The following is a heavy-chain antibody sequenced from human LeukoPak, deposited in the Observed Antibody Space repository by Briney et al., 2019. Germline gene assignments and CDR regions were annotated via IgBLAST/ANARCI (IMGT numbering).Heavy chain of an antibody. D-gene: IGHD6-13*01. V-gene: IGHV1-8*01. CDR2: MNPNSGNT. CDR3: ARGFRLAAAGRYDLDY. Sequence: GASVKVSCKASGYTFTSYDINWVRQATGQGLEWMGWMNPNSGNTGYAQKFQGRVTMTRNTSISTAYMELSSLRSEDTAVYYCARGFRLAAAGRYDLDYWGQGTLVTVSS. CDR1: GYTFTSYD. J-gene: IGHJ4*02.